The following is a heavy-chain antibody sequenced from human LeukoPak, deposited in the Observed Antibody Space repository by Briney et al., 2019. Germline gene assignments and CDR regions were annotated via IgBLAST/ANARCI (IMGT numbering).Heavy chain of an antibody. CDR1: GFTFSSYA. CDR2: ISYDGSNK. J-gene: IGHJ5*02. V-gene: IGHV3-30-3*01. D-gene: IGHD3-22*01. CDR3: ARDMIAVAKPKNWFDP. Sequence: PGRSLRLSCAASGFTFSSYAMHWVRQAPGKGLEWVAVISYDGSNKYNADSVKGRFTISRDNSKNTLYLQMNSLRAEDTAVYYCARDMIAVAKPKNWFDPWGQGTLVTVSS.